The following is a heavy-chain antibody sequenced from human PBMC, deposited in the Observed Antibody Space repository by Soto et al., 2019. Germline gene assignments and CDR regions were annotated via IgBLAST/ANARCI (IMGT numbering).Heavy chain of an antibody. CDR2: ITSKTDGGTT. V-gene: IGHV3-15*01. J-gene: IGHJ4*02. CDR1: GFTFSNDW. D-gene: IGHD2-15*01. Sequence: EVQLVESGGGLVKPGGSLRLSCAASGFTFSNDWMSWVRQAPGKGLEWVGRITSKTDGGTTDNAAPVKGRFTISRDDTKNTLYLQMNSLKTEDTAVYYCTTDAPPGYCRGATCDSGGYFDYWGQGTLVTVSS. CDR3: TTDAPPGYCRGATCDSGGYFDY.